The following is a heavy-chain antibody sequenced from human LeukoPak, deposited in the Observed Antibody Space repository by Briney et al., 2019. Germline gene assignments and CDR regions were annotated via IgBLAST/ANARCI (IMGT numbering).Heavy chain of an antibody. J-gene: IGHJ4*02. V-gene: IGHV4-4*02. CDR2: IYHSGTT. CDR1: GDSFSSINW. D-gene: IGHD6-13*01. Sequence: PSETLSLTCAVSGDSFSSINWWGWVRQPPGKGLEWIGQIYHSGTTDYNPSLRGRVTISVDKSKKQFSLQLSSVTAADTAVYYCARDSQSREFDYWGQGTMVTVSS. CDR3: ARDSQSREFDY.